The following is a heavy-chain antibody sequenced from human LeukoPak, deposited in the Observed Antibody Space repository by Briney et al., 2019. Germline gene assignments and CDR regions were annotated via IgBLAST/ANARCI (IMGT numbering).Heavy chain of an antibody. CDR2: FTSMSRTI. V-gene: IGHV3-21*01. Sequence: GGSLRLSCAASGFTFSRYSMTWVRQAPGKGLEWVSSFTSMSRTIYYADSVKGRFTISRDNAKNSLFLQMSSLRAEDTAVYYCARESSGIAATDKIDFWGQGTLVTVSS. J-gene: IGHJ4*02. D-gene: IGHD6-13*01. CDR1: GFTFSRYS. CDR3: ARESSGIAATDKIDF.